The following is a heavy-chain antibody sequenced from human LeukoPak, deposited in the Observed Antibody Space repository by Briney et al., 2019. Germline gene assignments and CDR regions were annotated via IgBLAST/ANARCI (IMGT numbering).Heavy chain of an antibody. CDR2: INAGNGNT. Sequence: ASVKVSCKASGYTFTNYAMHWVRQAPGQRLEWMGWINAGNGNTHYSQDFQGRVTFTRDTSASTAYMELSSLRSDDTAVYYCARSDYGAYYFDYWGQGTLVTVSS. D-gene: IGHD4/OR15-4a*01. J-gene: IGHJ4*02. CDR3: ARSDYGAYYFDY. CDR1: GYTFTNYA. V-gene: IGHV1-3*01.